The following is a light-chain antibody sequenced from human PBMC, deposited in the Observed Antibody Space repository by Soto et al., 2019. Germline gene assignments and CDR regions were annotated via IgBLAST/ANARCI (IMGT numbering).Light chain of an antibody. J-gene: IGKJ5*01. CDR3: QQYGSPIT. CDR1: QSVFSNY. Sequence: EILLTQSPGTVSLSPGERATLSWRASQSVFSNYLAWYQHKPGKTPRLLMYGASSRATGIPDRLSGSGSGTDFTLTIRRLEPEDFAVYYCQQYGSPITFGQGTRLEIK. CDR2: GAS. V-gene: IGKV3-20*01.